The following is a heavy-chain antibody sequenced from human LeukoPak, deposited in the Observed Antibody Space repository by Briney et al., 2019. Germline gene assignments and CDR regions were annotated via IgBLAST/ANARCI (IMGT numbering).Heavy chain of an antibody. CDR2: IKQDGSEK. J-gene: IGHJ3*02. Sequence: GGSLRLSCAASGFTFSSYWMSWVRQAPGKGLEWVANIKQDGSEKYYVDSVKGRFTISRDNAKNSLYLQMNTLRAEDTAVYYCARDRSGYYYDSSGYYGDAFDIWGQGTMVTVSS. D-gene: IGHD3-22*01. CDR1: GFTFSSYW. V-gene: IGHV3-7*01. CDR3: ARDRSGYYYDSSGYYGDAFDI.